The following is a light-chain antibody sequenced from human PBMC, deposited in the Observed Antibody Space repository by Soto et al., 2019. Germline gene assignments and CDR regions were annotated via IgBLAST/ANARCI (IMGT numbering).Light chain of an antibody. V-gene: IGKV1-8*01. Sequence: AIRMTQSPSSLSASTGDRVTITCRASQGISSYLAWYQQKPGKAPKLLIYAASILQSGVPSRFSGSGSGTDFTLTISSLQPEDFATYYCQQANSFPPNTFGQGTRLEIK. CDR2: AAS. CDR3: QQANSFPPNT. J-gene: IGKJ5*01. CDR1: QGISSY.